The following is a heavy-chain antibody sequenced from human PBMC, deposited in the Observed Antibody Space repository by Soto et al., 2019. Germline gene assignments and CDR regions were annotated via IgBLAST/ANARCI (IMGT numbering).Heavy chain of an antibody. CDR2: INHSGST. V-gene: IGHV4-34*01. D-gene: IGHD5-12*01. J-gene: IGHJ4*02. CDR1: GGSFIGYY. Sequence: SETLSLTCAVCGGSFIGYYWSWLRQPPGKGLEWIGEINHSGSTNYNPSLKSRVTISVDTSKNQFSLKLSSVTAADTAVYYCRYSGYDWGSDFDYWGQGTLVTVSS. CDR3: RYSGYDWGSDFDY.